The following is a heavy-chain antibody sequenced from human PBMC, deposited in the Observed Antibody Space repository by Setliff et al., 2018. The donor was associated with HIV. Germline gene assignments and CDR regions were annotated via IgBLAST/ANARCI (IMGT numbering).Heavy chain of an antibody. CDR2: IYNSGRT. CDR3: ARAITFHDAFDI. CDR1: GGSLSGYY. V-gene: IGHV4-59*08. D-gene: IGHD1-20*01. Sequence: SETLSLTCAVYGGSLSGYYWSWIRQPPGKGLEWIGYIYNSGRTNYNPSLKSRVTISVDTSKKQFSLKLSSVTAADTAVYYCARAITFHDAFDIWGQGTMVTVSS. J-gene: IGHJ3*02.